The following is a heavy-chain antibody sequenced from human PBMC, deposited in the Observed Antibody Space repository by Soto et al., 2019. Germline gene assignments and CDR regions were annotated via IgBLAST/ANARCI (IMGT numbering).Heavy chain of an antibody. D-gene: IGHD1-26*01. CDR2: ISAYNGNT. CDR3: ARVVGALGHWFDP. J-gene: IGHJ5*02. Sequence: QVQLVQSGAEVKKPGDSVKVSCKASGYTFTSYGISWVRQAPGQGLEWMGRISAYNGNTNYAQKLQGRLTMTTDTSTSNAYLQLRSSGSAATAAYYCARVVGALGHWFDPLGQGTLFTVSS. CDR1: GYTFTSYG. V-gene: IGHV1-18*01.